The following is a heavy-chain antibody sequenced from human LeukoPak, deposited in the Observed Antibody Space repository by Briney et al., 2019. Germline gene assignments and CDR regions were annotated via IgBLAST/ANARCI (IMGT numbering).Heavy chain of an antibody. CDR1: GFTFTNAW. CDR2: VKNKGDGGTI. CDR3: AKYYDFWSGTYPKNGFDY. D-gene: IGHD3-3*01. V-gene: IGHV3-15*01. J-gene: IGHJ4*02. Sequence: GGSLRLSCAASGFTFTNAWMSWVRQAPGKGLEWVGRVKNKGDGGTIDYAAPVKGRFTISRDDSKNTLYLQMNSLKTVDTGVYYCAKYYDFWSGTYPKNGFDYWGQGTLVAVSS.